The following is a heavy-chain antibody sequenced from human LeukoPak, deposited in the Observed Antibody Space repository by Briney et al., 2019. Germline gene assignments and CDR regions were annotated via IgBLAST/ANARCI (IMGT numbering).Heavy chain of an antibody. CDR2: INAGNGNT. D-gene: IGHD3-10*01. V-gene: IGHV1-3*01. J-gene: IGHJ4*02. Sequence: ASVKVSCKASGGTFSSYAISWVRQAPGQRLEWMGWINAGNGNTKYSQNFQGRVTITRDTSTSTAYMELSSLRSEDTAVYYCARDQNSPYYGSGRFFDYWGQGTLVTVSS. CDR1: GGTFSSYA. CDR3: ARDQNSPYYGSGRFFDY.